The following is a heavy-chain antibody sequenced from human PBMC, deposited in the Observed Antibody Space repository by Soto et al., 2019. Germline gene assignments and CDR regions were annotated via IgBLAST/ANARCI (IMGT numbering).Heavy chain of an antibody. V-gene: IGHV1-69*05. Sequence: QVQLVQSGAEVKKPGSSVKVSCKASGGTFSSYAISWVRQAPGQGLEWMGGIIPIFGTADYAQKFQGRVTITSHERTSEANVKMATPRSEDTTVYICARDGWVYDYRPLDFWGQGTLVTFAS. CDR1: GGTFSSYA. CDR2: IIPIFGTA. J-gene: IGHJ4*02. CDR3: ARDGWVYDYRPLDF. D-gene: IGHD4-4*01.